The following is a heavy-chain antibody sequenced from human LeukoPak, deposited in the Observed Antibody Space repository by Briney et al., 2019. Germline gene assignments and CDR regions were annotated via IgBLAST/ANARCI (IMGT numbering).Heavy chain of an antibody. CDR3: ARLYYSASAFDY. V-gene: IGHV4-39*01. Sequence: SETLSLTCSVSGGDIISSSFYWVWIRQPPGRGLERLGRIYSSGSTYYNPSVNSRATISVDSAKRELSLGLSSVTAADTSMYYCARLYYSASAFDYWGPGTLVTVSS. J-gene: IGHJ4*01. CDR2: IYSSGST. D-gene: IGHD3-10*01. CDR1: GGDIISSSFY.